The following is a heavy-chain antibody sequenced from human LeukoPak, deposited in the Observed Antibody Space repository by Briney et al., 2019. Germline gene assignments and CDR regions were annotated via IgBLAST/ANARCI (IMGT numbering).Heavy chain of an antibody. CDR1: GFTFSSYV. D-gene: IGHD5-18*01. Sequence: QSGGSLRLSCAASGFTFSSYVMSWVRQAPGKGLEWVSDISGSDGSTYYADSVKGRFTISRDNSRNTLYLQMNSPRAEDTALYYCARVGEYRHGYSFDCWGQGTLVTVSS. V-gene: IGHV3-23*01. CDR3: ARVGEYRHGYSFDC. J-gene: IGHJ4*02. CDR2: ISGSDGST.